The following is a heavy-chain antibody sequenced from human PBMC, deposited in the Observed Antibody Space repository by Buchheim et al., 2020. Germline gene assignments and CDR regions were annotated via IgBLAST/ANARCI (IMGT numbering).Heavy chain of an antibody. J-gene: IGHJ6*03. V-gene: IGHV4-34*01. CDR2: INHGGNT. D-gene: IGHD6-13*01. Sequence: QVQLQQWGAGLLKPSETLSLTCAVFGGSFNDYSWSWVRRPPGQGLEWIAEINHGGNTNYNPSLKSRVTMSLDTSKNQFSLKVSSVTAADSAVYFCARSGKTDPAPRRRPGAAADLRGGRKYYYMDVWGKGTT. CDR1: GGSFNDYS. CDR3: ARSGKTDPAPRRRPGAAADLRGGRKYYYMDV.